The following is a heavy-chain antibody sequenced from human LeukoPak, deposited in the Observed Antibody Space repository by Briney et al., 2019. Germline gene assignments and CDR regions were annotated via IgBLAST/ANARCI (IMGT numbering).Heavy chain of an antibody. Sequence: GESLKISCKGSGYSFTSYWIGWVRQMPGKGLEWMGIIYPGDSDTRYSPSFQGQVTISADKSISTAYLQWSSLKASGTAMYYCARIMTTIDAAVYYYYYMDVWGKGTTVTVSS. CDR2: IYPGDSDT. D-gene: IGHD5-24*01. J-gene: IGHJ6*03. CDR3: ARIMTTIDAAVYYYYYMDV. V-gene: IGHV5-51*01. CDR1: GYSFTSYW.